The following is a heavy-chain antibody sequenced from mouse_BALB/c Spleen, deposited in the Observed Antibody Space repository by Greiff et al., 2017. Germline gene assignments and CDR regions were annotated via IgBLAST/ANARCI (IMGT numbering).Heavy chain of an antibody. CDR3: ARSGGKGDY. Sequence: QVQLQQSGAELARPGASVKLSCKASGYTFTSYWMQWVKQRPGQGLEWIGAIYPGDGDTRYTQKFKGKATLTADKSSSTAYMQLSSLASEDSAVYYCARSGGKGDYWGQGTTLTVSS. CDR1: GYTFTSYW. D-gene: IGHD1-3*01. V-gene: IGHV1-87*01. J-gene: IGHJ2*01. CDR2: IYPGDGDT.